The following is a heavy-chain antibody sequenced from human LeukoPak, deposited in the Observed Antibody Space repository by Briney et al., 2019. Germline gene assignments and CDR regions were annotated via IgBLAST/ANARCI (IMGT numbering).Heavy chain of an antibody. J-gene: IGHJ5*02. CDR2: ISAYNGNT. V-gene: IGHV1-18*01. CDR1: GYTFTSYG. Sequence: ASVKVSCKASGYTFTSYGISWVRQAPGQGLEWMGWISAYNGNTNYAQKLQGRVTITADESTSTAYMELSSLRSEDTAVYYCAREGYSNFPFDPWGQGTLVTVSS. D-gene: IGHD4-11*01. CDR3: AREGYSNFPFDP.